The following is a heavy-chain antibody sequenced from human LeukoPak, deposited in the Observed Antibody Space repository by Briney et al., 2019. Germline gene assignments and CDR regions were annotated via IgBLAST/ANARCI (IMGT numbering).Heavy chain of an antibody. CDR2: ISAYNGNT. Sequence: ASVRVSCKASGYTFTSYGISWVRQAPGQGLEWMGWISAYNGNTNYAQKLQGRVTMTTDTSTSTAYMELRSLRSDDTAVYYCARNYYGSGSYPTHYYYYYMDVWGKGTTVTVSS. CDR3: ARNYYGSGSYPTHYYYYYMDV. V-gene: IGHV1-18*01. D-gene: IGHD3-10*01. J-gene: IGHJ6*03. CDR1: GYTFTSYG.